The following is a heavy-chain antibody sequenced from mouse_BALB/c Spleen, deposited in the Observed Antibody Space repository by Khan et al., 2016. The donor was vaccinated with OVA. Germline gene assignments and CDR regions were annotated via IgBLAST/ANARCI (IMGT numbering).Heavy chain of an antibody. CDR3: ARGGGGDRFAY. CDR2: VNTYYGDA. Sequence: QVQLQQSGAELVRPGVSVKISCKGSGYTFTDFTMHWVKQSHAKSLEWIGVVNTYYGDATYNQKFKGKATMTVDKFSTTAYMELARLTSEDSAIFYCARGGGGDRFAYWGQGTLVTVSA. V-gene: IGHV1S137*01. J-gene: IGHJ3*01. CDR1: GYTFTDFT.